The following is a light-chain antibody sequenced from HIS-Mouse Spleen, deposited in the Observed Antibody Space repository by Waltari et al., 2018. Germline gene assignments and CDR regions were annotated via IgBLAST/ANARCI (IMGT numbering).Light chain of an antibody. J-gene: IGLJ3*02. CDR1: SSDVGSYNL. CDR2: EGS. Sequence: QSALTQPASVSGSPGQSITVPCTGTSSDVGSYNLLSWYQQHPGKAPKLMIYEGSKRHSGVSNRFSGSKSGNTASLTISGLQAEDEADYYCCSYAGSSTLVFGGGTKLTVL. CDR3: CSYAGSSTLV. V-gene: IGLV2-23*01.